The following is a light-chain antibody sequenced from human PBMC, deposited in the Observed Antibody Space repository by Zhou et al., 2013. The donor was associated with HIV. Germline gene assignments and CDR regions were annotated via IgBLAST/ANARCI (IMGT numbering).Light chain of an antibody. CDR1: HSVKTW. CDR2: KAS. V-gene: IGKV1-5*03. CDR3: QQYNRLPLT. Sequence: DIQMTQSPSTLSASVGDRVTITCRASHSVKTWLAWFQQKPGKGPKLLIYKASTLLSGVPSRFRGSGSGTEFTLTISSLQPEDIATYYCQQYNRLPLTFGGGTKVEIK. J-gene: IGKJ4*01.